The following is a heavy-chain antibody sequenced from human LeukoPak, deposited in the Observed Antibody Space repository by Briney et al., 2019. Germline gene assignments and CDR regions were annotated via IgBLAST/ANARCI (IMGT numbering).Heavy chain of an antibody. CDR2: IYPGDSDT. Sequence: GESLKISCKGSGYSFTSYWIGWVRQMPGKGLEWMGIIYPGDSDTRYSPSFQGQVTISADKSISTAYLRWSSLKASDTAMYYCARGAYLYGDYSYYFDYWGQGTLVTVSS. V-gene: IGHV5-51*01. CDR1: GYSFTSYW. CDR3: ARGAYLYGDYSYYFDY. J-gene: IGHJ4*02. D-gene: IGHD4-17*01.